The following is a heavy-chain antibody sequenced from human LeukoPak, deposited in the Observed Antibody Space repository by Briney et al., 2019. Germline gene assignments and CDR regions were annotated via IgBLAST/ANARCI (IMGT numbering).Heavy chain of an antibody. CDR3: TRIGLKTTGYYRLDY. V-gene: IGHV1-2*02. D-gene: IGHD3-9*01. J-gene: IGHJ4*02. CDR1: GYTFTGHY. Sequence: ASVKVSCKASGYTFTGHYLHWVRQAPGQGLGWMGWLNPNTGDTLYIQKFQGRVTMTGDTSISAAYMELSGLMSDDTAVYYCTRIGLKTTGYYRLDYWGQGTLVTVSS. CDR2: LNPNTGDT.